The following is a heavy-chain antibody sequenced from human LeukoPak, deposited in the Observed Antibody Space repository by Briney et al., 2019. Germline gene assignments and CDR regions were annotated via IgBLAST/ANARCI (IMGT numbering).Heavy chain of an antibody. CDR1: GGSICRYY. D-gene: IGHD1-14*01. V-gene: IGHV4-4*07. CDR2: IYSSGNT. CDR3: ARVITDGYNDQDYLDY. J-gene: IGHJ4*02. Sequence: PSETLSLTCTVSGGSICRYYWSWIRHPAEKGLEWIGRIYSSGNTDYNPPLKSRVTMSVDASKNQFSLRLNSVTAADTAVYYCARVITDGYNDQDYLDYWGQGTLVTVSS.